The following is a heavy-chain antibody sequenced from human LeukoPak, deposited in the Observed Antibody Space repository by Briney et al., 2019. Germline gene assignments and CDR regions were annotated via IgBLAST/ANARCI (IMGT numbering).Heavy chain of an antibody. Sequence: GGSLRLSCASSGFTFSSYAMSWVRQAPGKGLEWVSTIGGTGVRTYYADSVKGRFTISRDNSKNTLYLQMNSLRAEDTAVYYCARIIAAAGKRIDPWGQGTLVTVSS. V-gene: IGHV3-23*01. J-gene: IGHJ5*02. CDR3: ARIIAAAGKRIDP. CDR1: GFTFSSYA. D-gene: IGHD6-13*01. CDR2: IGGTGVRT.